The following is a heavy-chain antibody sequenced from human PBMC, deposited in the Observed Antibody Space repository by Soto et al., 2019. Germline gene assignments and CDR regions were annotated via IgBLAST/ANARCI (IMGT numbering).Heavy chain of an antibody. CDR3: ARDGLAAAGTRDYYYYGMDV. D-gene: IGHD6-13*01. CDR1: GYTFTSYA. V-gene: IGHV1-3*01. J-gene: IGHJ6*02. Sequence: QVQLVQSGAEVKKPGASVKVSCKASGYTFTSYAMHWVRQAPGQRLEWMGWINAGNGNTKYSQKFQGRVTITRDTSASTPYMELSSLRSEDTAVYYCARDGLAAAGTRDYYYYGMDVWGQGTTVTVSS. CDR2: INAGNGNT.